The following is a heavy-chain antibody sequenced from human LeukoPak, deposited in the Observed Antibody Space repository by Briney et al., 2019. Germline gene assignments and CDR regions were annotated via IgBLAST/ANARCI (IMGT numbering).Heavy chain of an antibody. CDR1: GGTFSSYA. D-gene: IGHD2-2*01. Sequence: ASVKVSCKASGGTFSSYAISWVRQAPGQGLEWMGGNIPIFGTANYAQKFQGRVTITTDESTSTAYMELSSLRSEDTAVYYCARDRLPAAPSSEPGYYMDVWGKGTTVTVSS. V-gene: IGHV1-69*05. CDR2: NIPIFGTA. J-gene: IGHJ6*03. CDR3: ARDRLPAAPSSEPGYYMDV.